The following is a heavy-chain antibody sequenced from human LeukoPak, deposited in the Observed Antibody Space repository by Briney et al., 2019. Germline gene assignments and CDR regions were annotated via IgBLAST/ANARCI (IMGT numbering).Heavy chain of an antibody. CDR2: INHSGST. CDR1: GGSFSGYY. J-gene: IGHJ6*03. CDR3: ASGRVAGLRTYYYYYMDV. Sequence: PSETLSLTCAVYGGSFSGYYWSWIRQPPGKGLEWIGEINHSGSTSYNPSLKSRVTISVDTSKNQFSLKLSSVTAADTAVYYCASGRVAGLRTYYYYYMDVWGKGTTVTISS. V-gene: IGHV4-34*01. D-gene: IGHD6-19*01.